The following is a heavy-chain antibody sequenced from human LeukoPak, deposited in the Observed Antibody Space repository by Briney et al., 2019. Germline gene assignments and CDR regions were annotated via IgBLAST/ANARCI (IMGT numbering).Heavy chain of an antibody. Sequence: ASVKVSCKASGCIFSNYAMHWARQAPGQRLEWMGWIHVGNGNTKYSQRFQGTVTITRDTSASTAYMELSSLRSEDTAVYYCARDSGAVAFDYWGQGTLVTVSS. CDR3: ARDSGAVAFDY. V-gene: IGHV1-3*01. CDR1: GCIFSNYA. CDR2: IHVGNGNT. J-gene: IGHJ4*02. D-gene: IGHD6-19*01.